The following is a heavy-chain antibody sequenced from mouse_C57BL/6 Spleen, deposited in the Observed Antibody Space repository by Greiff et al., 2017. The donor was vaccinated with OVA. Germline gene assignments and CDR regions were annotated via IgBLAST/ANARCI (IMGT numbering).Heavy chain of an antibody. CDR3: ARTGQSWYFDV. D-gene: IGHD4-1*01. V-gene: IGHV5-4*03. CDR1: GFTFSSYA. Sequence: EVMLVESGGGLVKPGGSLKLSCAASGFTFSSYAMSWVRQTPEKRLEWVATISDGGSYTYYPDNVKGRFTISRDNAKNNLYLQMSHLKSEDTAMYYCARTGQSWYFDVWGTGTTVTVSS. CDR2: ISDGGSYT. J-gene: IGHJ1*03.